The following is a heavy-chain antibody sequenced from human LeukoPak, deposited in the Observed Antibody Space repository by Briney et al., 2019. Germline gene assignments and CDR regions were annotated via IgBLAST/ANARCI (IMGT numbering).Heavy chain of an antibody. J-gene: IGHJ4*02. CDR2: IYSGGST. V-gene: IGHV3-53*01. D-gene: IGHD1-14*01. CDR3: SRGIIRSGLYYFDY. CDR1: GFTVSSNY. Sequence: GGSLRLSCAASGFTVSSNYMSWVRQAPGKGLEWVSVIYSGGSTYYADSVKGRFTISRDNSKNTLYLQMNSLRAEGTAVYYCSRGIIRSGLYYFDYWGQGTLVTVSS.